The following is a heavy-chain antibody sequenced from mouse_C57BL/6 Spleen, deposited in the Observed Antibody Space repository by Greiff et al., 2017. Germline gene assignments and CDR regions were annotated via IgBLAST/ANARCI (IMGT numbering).Heavy chain of an antibody. CDR3: TRGSLHSNYFGY. V-gene: IGHV1-55*01. D-gene: IGHD2-5*01. CDR2: IYPASGST. CDR1: GYTFTSYW. Sequence: QVQLQQPGAELVKPGASVKMSCKASGYTFTSYWITWVKQRPGQGLEWIGDIYPASGSTNYNEKFKSKATLTVDTSSSTAYMQLSSLTSEDSAVYYCTRGSLHSNYFGYWGQGTTLTVSS. J-gene: IGHJ2*01.